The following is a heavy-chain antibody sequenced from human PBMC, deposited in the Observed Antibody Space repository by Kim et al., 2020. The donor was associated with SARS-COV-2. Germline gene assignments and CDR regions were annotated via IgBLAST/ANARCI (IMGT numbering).Heavy chain of an antibody. J-gene: IGHJ3*02. CDR2: IYPGDSDT. V-gene: IGHV5-51*01. CDR3: ARHELFDWPNSEDDAFDI. Sequence: GESLKISCKGSGYSFTSYWIGWVRQMPGKGLEWMGIIYPGDSDTRYSPSFQGQVTISADKSISTAYLQWSSLKASDTAMYYCARHELFDWPNSEDDAFDIWGQGTMVTVSS. D-gene: IGHD3-9*01. CDR1: GYSFTSYW.